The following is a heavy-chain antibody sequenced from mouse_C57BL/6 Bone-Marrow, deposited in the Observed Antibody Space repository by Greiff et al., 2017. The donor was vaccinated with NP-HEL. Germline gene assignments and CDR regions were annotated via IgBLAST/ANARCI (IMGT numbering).Heavy chain of an antibody. V-gene: IGHV1-26*01. D-gene: IGHD2-4*01. CDR2: INPNNGGT. CDR3: ARDYDYRSWFAY. Sequence: EVQLQQSGPELVKPGASVKISCKASGYTFTDYYMNWVKQSHGKSLEWIGDINPNNGGTSYNQKFKGKATLTVDKSSSTAYMELRSLTSEDSAVYYCARDYDYRSWFAYWGQGTLVTVSA. CDR1: GYTFTDYY. J-gene: IGHJ3*01.